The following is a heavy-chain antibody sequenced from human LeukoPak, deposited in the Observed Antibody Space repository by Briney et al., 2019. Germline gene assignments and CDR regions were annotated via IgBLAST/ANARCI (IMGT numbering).Heavy chain of an antibody. J-gene: IGHJ5*02. CDR2: MYSAGNT. D-gene: IGHD4-23*01. CDR1: GGAISGYY. V-gene: IGHV4-4*07. CDR3: ARGNYWFDL. Sequence: WETLSLTCTVSGGAISGYYWSWIRQPAGKGLEWIGRMYSAGNTNYSPSLKSRVTMSVDTSKNPFSVSLSSVTAADPAVYYCARGNYWFDLWGVGTLVTVSS.